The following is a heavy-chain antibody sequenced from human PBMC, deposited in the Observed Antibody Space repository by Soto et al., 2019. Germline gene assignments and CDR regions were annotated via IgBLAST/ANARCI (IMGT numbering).Heavy chain of an antibody. CDR3: VKPGRLESDTLPGSHFAY. D-gene: IGHD3-9*01. J-gene: IGHJ4*02. CDR1: GFTFDDYA. CDR2: ISWNSGTF. V-gene: IGHV3-9*01. Sequence: EVQLVESGGGLVQPGRSLRLSCAASGFTFDDYAMHWVRQAPGKGLEWVSAISWNSGTFAYADSVKGRFSISRDNAKNSLYLQMNSLRADDTAFYYCVKPGRLESDTLPGSHFAYWGEGTLVPVSS.